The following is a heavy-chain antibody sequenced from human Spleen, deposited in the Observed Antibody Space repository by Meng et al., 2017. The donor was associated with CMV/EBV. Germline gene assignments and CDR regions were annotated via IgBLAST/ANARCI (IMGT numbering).Heavy chain of an antibody. CDR2: FYHSGST. Sequence: SETLSLTCTVSNYSISIAYYWGWIRQSPGRGPEWIGNFYHSGSTYYNPSLKSRVTISGDTSKNQISLKLSSVTAADTAVYFCVRDQLYYFDYWGQGTLVTVSS. CDR3: VRDQLYYFDY. D-gene: IGHD1-1*01. J-gene: IGHJ4*02. CDR1: NYSISIAYY. V-gene: IGHV4-38-2*02.